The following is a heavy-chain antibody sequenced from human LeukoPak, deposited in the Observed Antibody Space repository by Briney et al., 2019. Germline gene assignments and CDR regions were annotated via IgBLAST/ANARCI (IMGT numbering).Heavy chain of an antibody. CDR2: INPNSGGT. CDR3: ARDIKQLRAFDI. CDR1: GYTFTGYY. Sequence: ASVKVSCKASGYTFTGYYMHWVRQAPGQGLEWMGWINPNSGGTNYAQKFQGRVTITTDESTSTAYMELSSLRSEDTAVYYCARDIKQLRAFDIWGQGTMVTVSS. V-gene: IGHV1-2*02. D-gene: IGHD6-6*01. J-gene: IGHJ3*02.